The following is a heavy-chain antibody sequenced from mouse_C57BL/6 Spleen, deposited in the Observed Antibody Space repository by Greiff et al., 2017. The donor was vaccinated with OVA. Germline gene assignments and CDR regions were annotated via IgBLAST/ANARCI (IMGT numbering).Heavy chain of an antibody. J-gene: IGHJ1*03. CDR3: ARDYDDPYWYFDV. CDR1: GYTFTDYY. V-gene: IGHV1-26*01. CDR2: INPNNGGT. D-gene: IGHD2-4*01. Sequence: VQLQQSGPELVKPGASVKISCKASGYTFTDYYMNWVKQSHGKSLEWIGDINPNNGGTSYNQKFKGKATLTVDKSSSTAYMELRSLTSEDSAVYYCARDYDDPYWYFDVWGTGTTVTVSS.